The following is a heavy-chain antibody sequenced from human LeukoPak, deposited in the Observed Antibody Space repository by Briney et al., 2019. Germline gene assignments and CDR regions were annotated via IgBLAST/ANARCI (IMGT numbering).Heavy chain of an antibody. Sequence: SVKVSCKASGGTFSSYAISWVRQAPGQGLEWMGRIIPILGIANYAQKFQGRVTITADKSTSTAYMELSSLRSEGTAVYYCARSSIAARSFDYWGQGTLVTVSS. D-gene: IGHD6-6*01. CDR1: GGTFSSYA. CDR3: ARSSIAARSFDY. CDR2: IIPILGIA. J-gene: IGHJ4*02. V-gene: IGHV1-69*04.